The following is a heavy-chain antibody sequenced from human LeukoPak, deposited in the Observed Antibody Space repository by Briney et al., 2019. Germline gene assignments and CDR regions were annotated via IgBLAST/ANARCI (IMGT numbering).Heavy chain of an antibody. V-gene: IGHV4-34*01. Sequence: SETLSLTCAVYGGSFSGYYWSWIRQPPGKGLEWIGEINHSGSTNYNPSLKSRVTISVDTSKNQLSLKLSSVTAADTAVYYCARGGPRHDYWGQGTLVTVSS. CDR3: ARGGPRHDY. J-gene: IGHJ4*02. CDR1: GGSFSGYY. CDR2: INHSGST.